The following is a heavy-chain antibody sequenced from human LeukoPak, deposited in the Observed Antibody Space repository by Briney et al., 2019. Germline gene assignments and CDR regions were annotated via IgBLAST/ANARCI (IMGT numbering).Heavy chain of an antibody. CDR1: GGSNSRGSYY. V-gene: IGHV4-61*02. CDR2: IYTSWRN. J-gene: IGHJ4*01. CDR3: ARVRSVPRYDSRGYQLGYFDY. D-gene: IGHD3-22*01. Sequence: SQTLSLTCTVCGGSNSRGSYYGSWIRQPAGKGLVGIRRIYTSWRNNYNTSLKSRVPLPVDPSKNHFSLKLRSVTAADTAVYYCARVRSVPRYDSRGYQLGYFDYWGQGTLVTVSS.